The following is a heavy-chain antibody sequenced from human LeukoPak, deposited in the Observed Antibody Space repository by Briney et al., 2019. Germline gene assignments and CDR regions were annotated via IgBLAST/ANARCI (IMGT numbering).Heavy chain of an antibody. Sequence: SETLSLTCTVSGGSISSYYWSWIRQPPGKGLEWIGYIYYSGSTNYNPSLKSRVTISVDTSKNQFSLKLSSVTAADTAGYYCARVRDILTGLYFDYWGQGTLVTDSS. J-gene: IGHJ4*02. CDR1: GGSISSYY. CDR2: IYYSGST. V-gene: IGHV4-59*01. D-gene: IGHD3-9*01. CDR3: ARVRDILTGLYFDY.